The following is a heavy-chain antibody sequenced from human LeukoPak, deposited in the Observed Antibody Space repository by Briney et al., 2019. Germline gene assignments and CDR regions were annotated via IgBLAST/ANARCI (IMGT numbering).Heavy chain of an antibody. CDR2: IYSGGST. CDR3: ARDSSYCSSTSCFAFDI. Sequence: PGGSLRLSCAASGFTVSSNYMSWVRQAPGKGLEWVSVIYSGGSTYYADSVKGRFTISRDNSKNTLYLQMNSLRAEDTAVYYCARDSSYCSSTSCFAFDIWGQGTMVTVSS. CDR1: GFTVSSNY. D-gene: IGHD2-2*01. V-gene: IGHV3-53*01. J-gene: IGHJ3*02.